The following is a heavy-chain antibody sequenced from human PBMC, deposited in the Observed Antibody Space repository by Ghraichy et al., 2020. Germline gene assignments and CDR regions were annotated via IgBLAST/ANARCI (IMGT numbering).Heavy chain of an antibody. CDR2: INHSGST. Sequence: SQTLSLTCAVYGGSFSGYYWTWMRQPPGKGLEWIGEINHSGSTNYNPSLKSRVTISEDTSKNQFSLDLTSVTAADTAVYYCARGRGSYMDVWGSGTTVTVSS. CDR1: GGSFSGYY. CDR3: ARGRGSYMDV. V-gene: IGHV4-34*01. J-gene: IGHJ6*03.